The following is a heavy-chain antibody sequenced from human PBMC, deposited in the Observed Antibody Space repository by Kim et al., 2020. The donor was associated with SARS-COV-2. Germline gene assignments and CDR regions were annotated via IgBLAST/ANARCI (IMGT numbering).Heavy chain of an antibody. CDR1: GFTFSSYA. V-gene: IGHV3-30*04. Sequence: GGSLRLSCAASGFTFSSYAMHWVRQAPGKGLEWVAVISYDGSNKYYVDSVKGRFTISRDNSKNTLYLQMNSLRAEDTAVYYCARDGRITMVQGVIRREGRGNWYFDLWGRGTLVTVSS. D-gene: IGHD3-10*01. CDR3: ARDGRITMVQGVIRREGRGNWYFDL. CDR2: ISYDGSNK. J-gene: IGHJ2*01.